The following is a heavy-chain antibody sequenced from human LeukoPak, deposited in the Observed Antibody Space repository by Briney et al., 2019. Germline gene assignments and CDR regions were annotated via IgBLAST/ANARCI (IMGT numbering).Heavy chain of an antibody. CDR3: ARAVGTMIWKAWFDP. D-gene: IGHD1-26*01. J-gene: IGHJ5*02. V-gene: IGHV4-59*01. CDR2: IHYSGST. Sequence: SETLSLTCTVSGGSISSYHWSWIRQPPGKGLEWIGYIHYSGSTNYNPSLKSGVTISVDMSKNQFSLKLSSVTAADTAVYFYARAVGTMIWKAWFDPWGQGTLVTVSS. CDR1: GGSISSYH.